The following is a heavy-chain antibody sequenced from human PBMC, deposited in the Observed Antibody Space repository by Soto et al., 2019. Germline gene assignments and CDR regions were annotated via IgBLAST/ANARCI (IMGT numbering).Heavy chain of an antibody. V-gene: IGHV4-59*01. CDR2: IYYSGST. Sequence: SELLRLTSTVLGGSISSYGWSRILKPPGKGLEWIGYIYYSGSTNYNPSLKSRVTISVDTSKNQFSLKLSSVTAADTAVYYCATDHGFGELLAWFDPWGQGTLVTVSS. CDR3: ATDHGFGELLAWFDP. D-gene: IGHD3-10*01. CDR1: GGSISSYG. J-gene: IGHJ5*02.